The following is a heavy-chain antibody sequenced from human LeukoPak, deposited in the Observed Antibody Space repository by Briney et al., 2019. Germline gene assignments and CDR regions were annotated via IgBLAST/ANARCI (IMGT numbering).Heavy chain of an antibody. V-gene: IGHV1-69*06. CDR3: ARNRLGGPWFDY. D-gene: IGHD6-25*01. Sequence: ASVKVSCKASGGPFTTYAISWVRQAPGQGLEWMGGINPIFGTPNYAQRFQGRVTITADKSTSTAYMELSSLRSEDTAVYYCARNRLGGPWFDYWGQGTLVTVSS. CDR2: INPIFGTP. J-gene: IGHJ4*02. CDR1: GGPFTTYA.